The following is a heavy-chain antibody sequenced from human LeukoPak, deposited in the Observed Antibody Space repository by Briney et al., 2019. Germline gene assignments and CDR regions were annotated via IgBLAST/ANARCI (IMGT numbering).Heavy chain of an antibody. V-gene: IGHV3-30*02. CDR1: GFTFSSYG. J-gene: IGHJ4*02. CDR3: AKDADRARAYYYGSGSFPFDY. Sequence: PGGSLRLSCAASGFTFSSYGMHWVRQAPGKGLEWVAFIRYDGNNKYYADSVKGRFTISRDNSKNTLYLQMNSLRAEDTAVYYCAKDADRARAYYYGSGSFPFDYWGQGTLVTVSS. CDR2: IRYDGNNK. D-gene: IGHD3-10*01.